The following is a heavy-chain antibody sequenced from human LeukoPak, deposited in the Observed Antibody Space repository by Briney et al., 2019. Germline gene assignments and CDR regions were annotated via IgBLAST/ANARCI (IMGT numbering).Heavy chain of an antibody. CDR2: ISRSGSTK. J-gene: IGHJ3*02. D-gene: IGHD3-16*01. CDR1: GFTFSDYN. CDR3: AKDFHRLGEFDAFDI. V-gene: IGHV3-11*01. Sequence: GGSLRLSCAASGFTFSDYNMRWIRQAPGKGLEWVSSISRSGSTKYYADSVKGRFTISRDNAKNSLFLQMNSLRAEDTAVYYCAKDFHRLGEFDAFDIWGQGTMVTVSS.